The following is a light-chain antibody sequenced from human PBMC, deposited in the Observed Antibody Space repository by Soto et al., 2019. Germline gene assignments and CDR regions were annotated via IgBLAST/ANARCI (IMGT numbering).Light chain of an antibody. CDR3: QQYNSYPST. J-gene: IGKJ2*02. CDR1: QSISSW. CDR2: DAS. Sequence: DIQMTQSPSTLSASVGDRVTITCRASQSISSWLAWYQQKPGKAPKLLIYDASSLESGVPSRFSGSGSGTEFTLTISSLQPDDFGTYYCQQYNSYPSTFGQGTKLEIK. V-gene: IGKV1-5*01.